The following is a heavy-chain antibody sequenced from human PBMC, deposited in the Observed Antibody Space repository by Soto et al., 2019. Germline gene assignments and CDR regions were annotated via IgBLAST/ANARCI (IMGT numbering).Heavy chain of an antibody. CDR3: ARDRGFYGSGSYYPDY. Sequence: ASVKVSCKASGYTFTSYYMHWVRQAPGQGLEWMGIINPSGGSTSYAQKFQGRVTMTRDTSTSTVYMELSSLRSEDTAVYYCARDRGFYGSGSYYPDYWGQGTLVTVSS. CDR2: INPSGGST. V-gene: IGHV1-46*03. D-gene: IGHD3-10*01. J-gene: IGHJ4*02. CDR1: GYTFTSYY.